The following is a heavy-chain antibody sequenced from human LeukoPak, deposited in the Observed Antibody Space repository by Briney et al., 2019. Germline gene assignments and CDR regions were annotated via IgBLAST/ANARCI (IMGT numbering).Heavy chain of an antibody. J-gene: IGHJ4*02. CDR3: ARGAELLWFGELSV. Sequence: GGSLRLSCAASGFTFSSYSMNWVCQAPGKGLEWVSSISSSSSYIYYADSVKGRFTISRDNAKNSLYLQMNSLRAEDTAVYYCARGAELLWFGELSVWGQGTLVTVSS. V-gene: IGHV3-21*01. CDR1: GFTFSSYS. CDR2: ISSSSSYI. D-gene: IGHD3-10*01.